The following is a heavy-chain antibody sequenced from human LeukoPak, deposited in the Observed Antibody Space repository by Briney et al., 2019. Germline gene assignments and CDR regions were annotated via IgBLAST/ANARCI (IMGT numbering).Heavy chain of an antibody. Sequence: PSETLSPTCAVYGGSFSGYYWSWIRQPPGKGLEWIGEINHSGSTNYNPSLKSRVTISVDTSKNQFSLKLSSVTAADTAVYYCARAQPEESSGYYFDYWGQGTLVTVSS. V-gene: IGHV4-34*01. D-gene: IGHD3-22*01. CDR2: INHSGST. J-gene: IGHJ4*02. CDR3: ARAQPEESSGYYFDY. CDR1: GGSFSGYY.